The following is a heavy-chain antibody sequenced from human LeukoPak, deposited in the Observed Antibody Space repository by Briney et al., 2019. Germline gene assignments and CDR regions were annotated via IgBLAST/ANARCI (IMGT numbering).Heavy chain of an antibody. CDR2: ISYDGGNK. D-gene: IGHD2-15*01. Sequence: GGSLRLSCAASGFTFSSYGMHWVRQAPGKGLEWVSFISYDGGNKYYVDSVKGRFTISRDNSKNTLYLQMNSLRAEDTAVYYCAKSAPYCSGGSCYSMGLYYYGMDVWGKGTTVTVSS. CDR3: AKSAPYCSGGSCYSMGLYYYGMDV. V-gene: IGHV3-30*18. J-gene: IGHJ6*04. CDR1: GFTFSSYG.